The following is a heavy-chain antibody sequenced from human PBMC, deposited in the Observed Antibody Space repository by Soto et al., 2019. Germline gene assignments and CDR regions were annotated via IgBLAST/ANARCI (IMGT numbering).Heavy chain of an antibody. CDR3: ARESSSWYFSSYYYGMDV. Sequence: PGGSLRLSCAASGFTFSSYWMSWVRQAPGKGLEWVANIKQDGSEKYYVDSVKGRFTISRDNAKNSLYLQMNSLGAEDTAVYYCARESSSWYFSSYYYGMDVWGQGTTVTVSS. CDR1: GFTFSSYW. D-gene: IGHD6-13*01. J-gene: IGHJ6*02. V-gene: IGHV3-7*03. CDR2: IKQDGSEK.